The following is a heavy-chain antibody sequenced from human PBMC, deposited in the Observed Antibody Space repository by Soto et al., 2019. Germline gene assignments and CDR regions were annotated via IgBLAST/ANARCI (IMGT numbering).Heavy chain of an antibody. J-gene: IGHJ4*02. CDR1: GGSISSSSYY. V-gene: IGHV4-39*01. CDR3: ADGVLSGCDEYYFDY. Sequence: KASETLSLTCTVSGGSISSSSYYWGWIRQPPGKGLEWIGSIYYSGSTYYNPSLKSRVTISVDTSKNQFSLKLSSVTAADTAVYYCADGVLSGCDEYYFDYWGQGTLVTVSS. D-gene: IGHD5-12*01. CDR2: IYYSGST.